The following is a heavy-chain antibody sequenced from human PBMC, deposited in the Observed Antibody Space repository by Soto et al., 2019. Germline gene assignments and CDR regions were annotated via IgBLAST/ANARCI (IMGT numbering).Heavy chain of an antibody. D-gene: IGHD2-2*02. J-gene: IGHJ3*01. CDR2: INPFKGDT. V-gene: IGHV1-18*01. Sequence: QAQLVQSGAEMKKPGASVKVSCKASGYTFRTYGITWVRQAPGQGLDWMGWINPFKGDTNSAARFQARVSMTTDTDTRTAYMELRSLRSYVTAVYYCARVKVPAAILGAFDLWGQGTLVAFSS. CDR1: GYTFRTYG. CDR3: ARVKVPAAILGAFDL.